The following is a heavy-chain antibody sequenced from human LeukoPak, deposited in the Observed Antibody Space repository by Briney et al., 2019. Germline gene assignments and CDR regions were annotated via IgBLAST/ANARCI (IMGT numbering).Heavy chain of an antibody. J-gene: IGHJ4*02. CDR3: ARENSGINRGKYIDY. CDR2: IIPILGIA. CDR1: GGTFSSYA. V-gene: IGHV1-69*04. Sequence: ASVKVSCKASGGTFSSYAISWVRQAPGQGLEWMGRIIPILGIANYAQKFQGRVTITADKSTSTAYMELSSLRSEDTAVYYCARENSGINRGKYIDYWGQGPLVTVSS. D-gene: IGHD1-26*01.